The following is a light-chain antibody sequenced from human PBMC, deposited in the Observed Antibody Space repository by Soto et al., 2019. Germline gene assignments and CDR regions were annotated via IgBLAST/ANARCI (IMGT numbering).Light chain of an antibody. CDR2: DAS. CDR1: QSINSW. V-gene: IGKV1-5*01. CDR3: QQFNSYPLT. Sequence: DIQMTQSPSTVSVSMGESVTITWRASQSINSWLAWYQQKPGKAPKVLIYDASTFQGGVPSRFSGSRSGTDFTLTISSLQPEDFATYYCQQFNSYPLTFGGGTKVDI. J-gene: IGKJ4*01.